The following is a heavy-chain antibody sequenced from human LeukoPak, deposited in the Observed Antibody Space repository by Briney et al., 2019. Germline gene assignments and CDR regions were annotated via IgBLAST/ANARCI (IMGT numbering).Heavy chain of an antibody. Sequence: SVKVSCKASGGTFSSYATSWVRQAPGQGLGWMGGIIPIFGTANYAQKFQGRVTTTTDESTSTAYMELSSLRSEDTAVYYCATQPLLAYYFDYWGQGTLVTVSS. CDR1: GGTFSSYA. D-gene: IGHD2-21*02. CDR2: IIPIFGTA. J-gene: IGHJ4*02. V-gene: IGHV1-69*05. CDR3: ATQPLLAYYFDY.